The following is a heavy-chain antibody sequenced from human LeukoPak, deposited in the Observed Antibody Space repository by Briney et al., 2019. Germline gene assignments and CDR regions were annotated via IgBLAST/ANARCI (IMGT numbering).Heavy chain of an antibody. CDR3: ARFSPSSH. J-gene: IGHJ4*02. CDR2: IYSGGGT. V-gene: IGHV3-66*02. Sequence: GGPLRLSCEGSGFTVSSNYMSWVRQAPGKGLEWVSVIYSGGGTYYADSVKGRFTISRDNSKNTLYLQMNSLRVEDTAVYYCARFSPSSHWGQGTLVTVSS. CDR1: GFTVSSNY.